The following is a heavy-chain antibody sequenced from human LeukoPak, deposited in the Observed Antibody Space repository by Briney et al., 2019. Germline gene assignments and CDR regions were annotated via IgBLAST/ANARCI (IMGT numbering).Heavy chain of an antibody. Sequence: GGSLRLSCAASGFTFSSYGMHWVRQAPDKGLEWVAVISYDGSNKYYADSVKGRFTISRDNSKNTLYLQMNSLRAEDTAVYYCAKASTIFGVVIEYYYYGMDVWGQGTTVTVSS. CDR3: AKASTIFGVVIEYYYYGMDV. D-gene: IGHD3-3*01. V-gene: IGHV3-30*18. CDR2: ISYDGSNK. CDR1: GFTFSSYG. J-gene: IGHJ6*02.